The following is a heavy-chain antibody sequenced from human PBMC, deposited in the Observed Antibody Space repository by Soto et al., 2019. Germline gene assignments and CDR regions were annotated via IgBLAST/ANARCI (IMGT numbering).Heavy chain of an antibody. CDR2: IYSGGST. CDR1: GFTVSSNY. J-gene: IGHJ6*02. V-gene: IGHV3-53*01. Sequence: GGSLRLSCAASGFTVSSNYMSWVRQAPGKGLEWVSVIYSGGSTYYADSVKGRFTISRDNSKNTLYLQMNSLRAEDTAVYYCASRYSGSLYYYYYGMDVWGQGTTVTVSS. CDR3: ASRYSGSLYYYYYGMDV. D-gene: IGHD6-13*01.